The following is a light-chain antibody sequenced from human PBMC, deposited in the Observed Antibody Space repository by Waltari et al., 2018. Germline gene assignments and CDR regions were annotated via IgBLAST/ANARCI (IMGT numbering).Light chain of an antibody. CDR1: QSVSTY. CDR3: QQCRKWRT. J-gene: IGKJ2*01. CDR2: DAS. V-gene: IGKV3-11*01. Sequence: EVVLTQSPATLSLSPGDRATLSCRASQSVSTYLAWYQQKPGQAPRLLIFDASNRATGIPARFSGSGSGTDFSLTISSLEPEDFAVYYCQQCRKWRTFGQGTKLEI.